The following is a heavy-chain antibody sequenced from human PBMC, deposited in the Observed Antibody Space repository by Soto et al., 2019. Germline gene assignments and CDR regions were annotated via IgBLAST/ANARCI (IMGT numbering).Heavy chain of an antibody. CDR3: AREGDPYGVEFRLGELYDY. D-gene: IGHD3-16*01. Sequence: GGSLRLSCAASGFTFSSYWMHWVRQAPGKGLVWVSRINSDGSSTSYADSVKGRFTISRDNAKNTLYLQMNSLRAEDTAVYYCAREGDPYGVEFRLGELYDYWGQGTLVTVSS. J-gene: IGHJ4*02. V-gene: IGHV3-74*01. CDR1: GFTFSSYW. CDR2: INSDGSST.